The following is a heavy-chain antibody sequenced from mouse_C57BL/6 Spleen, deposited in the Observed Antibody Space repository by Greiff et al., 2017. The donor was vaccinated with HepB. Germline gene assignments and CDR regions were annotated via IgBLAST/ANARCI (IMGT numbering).Heavy chain of an antibody. CDR2: ISSGGSYT. V-gene: IGHV5-6*01. Sequence: LMESGGDLVKPGGSLKLSCAASGFTFSSYGMSWVRQTPDKRLEWVATISSGGSYTYYPDSVKGRFTISRDNAKNTLYLQMSSLKSEDTAMYYCARHDFDYWGQGTTLTVSS. J-gene: IGHJ2*01. CDR3: ARHDFDY. CDR1: GFTFSSYG.